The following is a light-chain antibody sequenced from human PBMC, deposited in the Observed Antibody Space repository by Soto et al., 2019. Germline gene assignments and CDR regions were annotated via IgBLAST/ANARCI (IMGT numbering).Light chain of an antibody. V-gene: IGLV2-14*01. J-gene: IGLJ1*01. CDR3: SSFKSSNSEV. CDR1: SSDVGFYTY. Sequence: QSVLTQPASVSGSPGQSITISCTGTSSDVGFYTYVSWYQQHPGKAPKLLIYEVTNRPSGVSHRFSGSKSGSTASLTISGLQAEDEADYFCSSFKSSNSEVFGTGTKVTVL. CDR2: EVT.